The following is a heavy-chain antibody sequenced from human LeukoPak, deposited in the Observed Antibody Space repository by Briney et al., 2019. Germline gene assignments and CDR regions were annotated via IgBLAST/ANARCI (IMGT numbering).Heavy chain of an antibody. Sequence: GGSLRLSCAASGFTFSSNWMHWVRQAPEKGLVWVSRINSDGSNTNYADSVKGRFTISRDSAKNTLYLQMNSLRAEDTAVYYCASVVGATIPYWGQGTLVTVSS. CDR2: INSDGSNT. CDR1: GFTFSSNW. J-gene: IGHJ4*02. V-gene: IGHV3-74*01. D-gene: IGHD1-26*01. CDR3: ASVVGATIPY.